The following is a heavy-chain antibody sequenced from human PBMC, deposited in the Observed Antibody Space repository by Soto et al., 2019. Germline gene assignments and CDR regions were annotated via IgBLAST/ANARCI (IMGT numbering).Heavy chain of an antibody. D-gene: IGHD2-15*01. CDR3: AREGIGYCSGGSCHKDY. V-gene: IGHV4-30-4*01. Sequence: QVQLQESGPGLVKPSQTLSLTCTVSGGSISSGDYYWSWIRQPPGKGLEWIGYIYYSGSTYYNPYLKSRVTISVDTSKNQFSLKLSSVTAADTAVYYCAREGIGYCSGGSCHKDYWGQGTLVTVSS. CDR1: GGSISSGDYY. J-gene: IGHJ4*02. CDR2: IYYSGST.